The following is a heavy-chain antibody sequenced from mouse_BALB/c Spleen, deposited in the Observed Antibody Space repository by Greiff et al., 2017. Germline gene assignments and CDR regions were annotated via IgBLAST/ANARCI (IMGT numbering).Heavy chain of an antibody. CDR1: GFTFSSYT. V-gene: IGHV5-12-2*01. D-gene: IGHD1-1*01. Sequence: EVKVEESGGGLVQPGGSLKLSCAASGFTFSSYTMSWVRQTPEKRLEWVAYISNGGGSTYYPDTVKGRFTISRDNAKNTLYLQMSSLKSEDTAMYYCAKLTTGVRGYYAMDYWGQGTSVTVAS. CDR2: ISNGGGST. CDR3: AKLTTGVRGYYAMDY. J-gene: IGHJ4*01.